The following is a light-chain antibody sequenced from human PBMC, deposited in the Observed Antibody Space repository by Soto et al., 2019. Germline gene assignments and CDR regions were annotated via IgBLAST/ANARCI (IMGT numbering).Light chain of an antibody. J-gene: IGKJ1*01. CDR2: GAS. Sequence: EIVMTHSPATLSVSPGERATLSCSASQSVSSNLAWYQRKPGQAPRLLIYGASTRATGIPARFSGSGSGTEFTLTISSLQSEDFAVYYCQQYKKWPRTFGHGTKVDIK. CDR1: QSVSSN. V-gene: IGKV3-15*01. CDR3: QQYKKWPRT.